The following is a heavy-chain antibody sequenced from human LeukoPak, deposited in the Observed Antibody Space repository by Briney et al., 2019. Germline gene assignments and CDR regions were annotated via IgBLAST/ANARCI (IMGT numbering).Heavy chain of an antibody. CDR2: IYYRGST. D-gene: IGHD2-2*01. CDR3: ARVAPFTCSSTSCYAFDI. Sequence: SETLSLTCTVSGGSISSSSYYWDWIRQPPGKGLEWIGSIYYRGSTYYNPSLKSRVTISVDTSKNQFSLKLSSVTAADTAVYYCARVAPFTCSSTSCYAFDIWGQGTMVTVSS. CDR1: GGSISSSSYY. V-gene: IGHV4-39*07. J-gene: IGHJ3*02.